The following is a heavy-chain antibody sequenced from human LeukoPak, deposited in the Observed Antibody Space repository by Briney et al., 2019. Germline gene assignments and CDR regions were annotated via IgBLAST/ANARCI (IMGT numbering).Heavy chain of an antibody. J-gene: IGHJ3*02. D-gene: IGHD5-18*01. V-gene: IGHV1-69*13. CDR1: GGTFSSYA. Sequence: GASVKVSCKASGGTFSSYAISWVRQAPGQGLEWMGGIIPIFGTANYAQKFQGRVTITADESTSTAYMELSSLRSEDTAVYYCARDRSYGPDAFDIWGQGTMVTVSP. CDR2: IIPIFGTA. CDR3: ARDRSYGPDAFDI.